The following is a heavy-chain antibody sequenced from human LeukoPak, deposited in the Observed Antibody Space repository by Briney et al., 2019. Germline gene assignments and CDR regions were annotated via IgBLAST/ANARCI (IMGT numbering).Heavy chain of an antibody. V-gene: IGHV4-31*03. CDR2: IYYSGST. J-gene: IGHJ3*02. CDR1: GGSISSGGYY. Sequence: SETLSLTCTVSGGSISSGGYYWSWIRQHPGKGLEWIGYIYYSGSTCYNPSLKSRVTISVDTSKNQFSLKLSSVTAADTAVYYCARAGRRHAFDIWGQGTMVTVSS. CDR3: ARAGRRHAFDI.